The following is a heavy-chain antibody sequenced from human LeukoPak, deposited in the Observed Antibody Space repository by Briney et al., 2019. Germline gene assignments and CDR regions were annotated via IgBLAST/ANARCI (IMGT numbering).Heavy chain of an antibody. D-gene: IGHD2-15*01. CDR1: GGSFSGYY. Sequence: SETLSLTCAVYGGSFSGYYWSWLRQPPGKGLEWIGYIYYSGSTNYNPSLKSRVTISVDTSKNQFSLKLSSVTAADTAVYYCARTPDYVMDVWGKGTTVTVSS. CDR2: IYYSGST. CDR3: ARTPDYVMDV. V-gene: IGHV4-59*01. J-gene: IGHJ6*04.